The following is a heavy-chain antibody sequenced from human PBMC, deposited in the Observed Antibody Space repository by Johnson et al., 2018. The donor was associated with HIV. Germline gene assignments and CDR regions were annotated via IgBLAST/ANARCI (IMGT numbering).Heavy chain of an antibody. CDR1: GFSVSTYD. Sequence: VQLVESGGGVVQPGRSLRLSCAASGFSVSTYDMHWVRQATGKGLDWVSVIGTAGDTYYLGSVKGRFTISRENAKNSLYLQMNSLRAGDTAVYYCARAGRWSGDTFDIWGQGTMVTVS. J-gene: IGHJ3*02. V-gene: IGHV3-13*01. CDR2: IGTAGDT. D-gene: IGHD3-10*01. CDR3: ARAGRWSGDTFDI.